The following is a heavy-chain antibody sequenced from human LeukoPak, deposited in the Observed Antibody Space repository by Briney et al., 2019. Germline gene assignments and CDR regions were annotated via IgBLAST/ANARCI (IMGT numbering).Heavy chain of an antibody. CDR1: GFTVSSNY. D-gene: IGHD2-2*01. CDR3: ARAIVIPAAMSQYFFYYGMDV. CDR2: IYSGGST. Sequence: PGGSLRLSCAASGFTVSSNYVSWVRQAPGKGLEWVSVIYSGGSTYYADSVKGRFTISRDNSKNTLYPQMNSLRAEYTAVYYCARAIVIPAAMSQYFFYYGMDVWGQGTTVTVSS. J-gene: IGHJ6*02. V-gene: IGHV3-53*01.